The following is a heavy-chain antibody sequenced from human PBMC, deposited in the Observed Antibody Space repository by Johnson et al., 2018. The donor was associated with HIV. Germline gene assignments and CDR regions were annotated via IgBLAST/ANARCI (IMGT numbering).Heavy chain of an antibody. CDR3: TRHGGYDPRGYVGAFDI. D-gene: IGHD5-12*01. J-gene: IGHJ3*02. CDR2: ISSSGSTI. CDR1: GFTFSDYY. V-gene: IGHV3-11*01. Sequence: QVQLVESGGGLVKPGGSLRLSCAASGFTFSDYYMSWIRQAPGKGLEWVSYISSSGSTIYYADSVKGRITISRDNAKKSLYLQMGSLRAEDTAVYYCTRHGGYDPRGYVGAFDIWGQGTMVTVSS.